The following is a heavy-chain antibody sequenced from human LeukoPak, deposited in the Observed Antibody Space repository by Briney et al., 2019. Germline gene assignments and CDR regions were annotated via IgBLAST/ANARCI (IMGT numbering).Heavy chain of an antibody. CDR3: ARDSTDYGDYWGLGMDV. V-gene: IGHV1-69*06. Sequence: PGASVKVSCKASGGTFSSYAISWVRQAPGQGLEWMGGIIPIFGTANYAQKFQGRVTITADKSTSTAYMELSSLRSEDTAVYYCARDSTDYGDYWGLGMDVWSKGTTVTVSS. CDR2: IIPIFGTA. J-gene: IGHJ6*04. D-gene: IGHD4-17*01. CDR1: GGTFSSYA.